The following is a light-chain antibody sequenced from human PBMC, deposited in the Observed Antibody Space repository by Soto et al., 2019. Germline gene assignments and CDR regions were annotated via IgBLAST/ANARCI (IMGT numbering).Light chain of an antibody. Sequence: EIVLTQSPATLSLSPGERATLTCRASQSVGGTYLAWYQQKPGQSPRLRISGASRRATDIPDRFSGSVSETDFTLTISRLEPEDFAVYHCQQYGRSPGTFGQGTQLEI. CDR1: QSVGGTY. J-gene: IGKJ2*01. CDR2: GAS. CDR3: QQYGRSPGT. V-gene: IGKV3-20*01.